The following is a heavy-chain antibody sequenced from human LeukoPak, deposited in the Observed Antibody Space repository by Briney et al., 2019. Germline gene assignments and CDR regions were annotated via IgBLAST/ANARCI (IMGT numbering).Heavy chain of an antibody. V-gene: IGHV3-64D*06. Sequence: GGSLRLSCSAPGSTLSDFVIHWVRQAPGQGLEHVSGISIDGETKYYADSVKDRFIISRDNSKNTLSLQMNSMRAEDTAVYYCAYPSRSRFAFDYWGQGTLVTVSS. CDR3: AYPSRSRFAFDY. D-gene: IGHD3-10*01. CDR1: GSTLSDFV. J-gene: IGHJ4*02. CDR2: ISIDGETK.